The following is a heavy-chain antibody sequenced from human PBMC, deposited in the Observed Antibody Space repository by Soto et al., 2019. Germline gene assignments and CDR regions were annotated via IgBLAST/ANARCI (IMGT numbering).Heavy chain of an antibody. CDR1: GYTFSNYD. CDR3: AIVGILTVFSRLKQRSYNYYYMDV. Sequence: ASVKVSCKASGYTFSNYDINWVRQAAGHGHEWMGWMNPNNENAGYAQMFKGRVSMTRNTSVSTAYMELRSLGSEDTAVYYCAIVGILTVFSRLKQRSYNYYYMDVWGKGTTVTDSS. V-gene: IGHV1-8*01. J-gene: IGHJ6*03. CDR2: MNPNNENA. D-gene: IGHD3-9*01.